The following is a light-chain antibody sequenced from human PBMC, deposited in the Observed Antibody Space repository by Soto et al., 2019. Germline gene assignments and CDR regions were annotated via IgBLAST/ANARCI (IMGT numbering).Light chain of an antibody. CDR1: QSVLYSSNNKNY. J-gene: IGKJ2*01. V-gene: IGKV4-1*01. CDR2: WAS. Sequence: DIVVTQSPDSLPVSLGERATINCDSSQSVLYSSNNKNYLAWYQQKPGQPPKLLIYWASTRESGVPDRFSGSGSGTDFTLTINSLQAEDVAVYYCQQYYSTPPTFGQGTKLEIK. CDR3: QQYYSTPPT.